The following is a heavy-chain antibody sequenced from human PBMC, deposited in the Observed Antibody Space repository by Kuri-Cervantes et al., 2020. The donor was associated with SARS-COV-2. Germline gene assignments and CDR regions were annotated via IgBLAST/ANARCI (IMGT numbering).Heavy chain of an antibody. Sequence: GGSLRLSCAASGLSLSSSWMHWVRQPPGKGLVWVSRISSDGSTTNYADSVKGRFTISRDNARNMLYLQMNSLRAEDTALYYCLLSPTGYGRFDPWGQGTLVTVSS. J-gene: IGHJ5*02. D-gene: IGHD3-9*01. V-gene: IGHV3-74*01. CDR3: LLSPTGYGRFDP. CDR1: GLSLSSSW. CDR2: ISSDGSTT.